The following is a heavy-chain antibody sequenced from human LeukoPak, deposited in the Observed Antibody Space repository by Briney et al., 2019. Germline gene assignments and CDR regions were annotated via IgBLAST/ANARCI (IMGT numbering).Heavy chain of an antibody. J-gene: IGHJ6*03. D-gene: IGHD5-12*01. V-gene: IGHV4-61*02. CDR1: GGSISSGSYY. Sequence: SQTLSLTCTVSGGSISSGSYYWSWIRQPAGKGLEWIGRIYTSGSTNYNPSLKSRATISVDTSKNQFSLKLSSVTAADTAVYYCARDWDSGYDRPYYYYYYYMDVWGKGTTVTVSS. CDR2: IYTSGST. CDR3: ARDWDSGYDRPYYYYYYYMDV.